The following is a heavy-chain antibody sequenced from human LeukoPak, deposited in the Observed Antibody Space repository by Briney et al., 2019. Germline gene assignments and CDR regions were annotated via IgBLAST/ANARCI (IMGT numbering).Heavy chain of an antibody. D-gene: IGHD3-10*01. Sequence: GGSLRLSCADSGFTFSSYWMSWVRQPPGKGLEWVANINQDGSEEYYVDSVKGRLTISRDNAKNSLYLQMNSLRAEDTAVYYCARVSTMVRGAVDYWGQGTLVTVSS. CDR1: GFTFSSYW. V-gene: IGHV3-7*01. CDR2: INQDGSEE. CDR3: ARVSTMVRGAVDY. J-gene: IGHJ4*02.